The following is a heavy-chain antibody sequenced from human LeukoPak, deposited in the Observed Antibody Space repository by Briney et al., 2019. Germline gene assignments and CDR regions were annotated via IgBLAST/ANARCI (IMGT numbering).Heavy chain of an antibody. CDR2: MNPNSGNT. Sequence: ASVRVSCKASGYTFTSYDINWVRQATGQGLEWMGWMNPNSGNTGYAQKFQGRVTMTRNTSISTAYMELSSLRSEDTAVYYCARGITIFGVVNGNDYWGQGTLVTVSS. CDR1: GYTFTSYD. V-gene: IGHV1-8*01. CDR3: ARGITIFGVVNGNDY. J-gene: IGHJ4*02. D-gene: IGHD3-3*01.